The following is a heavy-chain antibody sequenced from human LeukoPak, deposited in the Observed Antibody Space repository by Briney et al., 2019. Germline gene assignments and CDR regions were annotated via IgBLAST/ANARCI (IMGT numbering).Heavy chain of an antibody. CDR3: ARGLGRAYRSAYYYMAV. V-gene: IGHV3-11*04. Sequence: GGSLRLSCAASGLTFSAYYMTWVRQAPGKGREGSSYISGNGVTIYYADSVKGRFTISSDNAKDSLYLEMNRLRVDDTAVYYCARGLGRAYRSAYYYMAVWGKATTVTV. CDR1: GLTFSAYY. D-gene: IGHD1-14*01. CDR2: ISGNGVTI. J-gene: IGHJ6*03.